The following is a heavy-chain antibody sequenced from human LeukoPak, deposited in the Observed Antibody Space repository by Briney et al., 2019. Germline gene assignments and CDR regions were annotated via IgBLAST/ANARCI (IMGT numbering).Heavy chain of an antibody. CDR2: ISRDGRDK. CDR1: GFTFSSYA. Sequence: GRSLRLSCVASGFTFSSYAMHWVRQAPGKGLEWVAVISRDGRDKHHADSVKGRFTTSRDNSKNTLYLQMDSLRAEDTAVYFCAKDPRTAAAYYFDYWGQGILVTVSS. D-gene: IGHD6-13*01. V-gene: IGHV3-30*18. J-gene: IGHJ4*02. CDR3: AKDPRTAAAYYFDY.